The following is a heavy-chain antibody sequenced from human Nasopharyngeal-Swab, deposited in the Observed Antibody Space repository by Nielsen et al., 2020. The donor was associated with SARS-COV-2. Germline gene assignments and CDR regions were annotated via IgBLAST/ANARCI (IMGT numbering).Heavy chain of an antibody. D-gene: IGHD6-13*01. CDR3: AKFGHSSSWYGASVDY. CDR2: ITMSGGTT. CDR1: GFTFSGHA. J-gene: IGHJ4*02. Sequence: GSLRLSCAASGFTFSGHAMTWVRQAPGKGLEWVSSITMSGGTTYYAGSVKGRFTISRDNSKNTLYLQMNSLRAEDTAVYYCAKFGHSSSWYGASVDYWGQGALVTVSS. V-gene: IGHV3-23*01.